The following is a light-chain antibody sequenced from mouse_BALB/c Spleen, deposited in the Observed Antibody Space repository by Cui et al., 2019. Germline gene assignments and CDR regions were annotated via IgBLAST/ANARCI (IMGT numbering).Light chain of an antibody. V-gene: IGKV4-68*01. Sequence: QIVLTQSPALMSASPGEKVTMTCSASSSVSYMYSYQQKTRAYPKPLIYLTANLASCVPARFSGSGSGTSYSLTISSREAEDAATYYCQQWSSNPYTFGGGTKLEIK. CDR3: QQWSSNPYT. CDR1: SSVSY. CDR2: LTA. J-gene: IGKJ2*01.